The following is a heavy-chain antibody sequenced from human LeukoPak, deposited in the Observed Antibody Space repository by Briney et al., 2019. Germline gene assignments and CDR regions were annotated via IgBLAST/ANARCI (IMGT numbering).Heavy chain of an antibody. CDR2: ISYDGSNK. CDR1: GFTFSSYA. D-gene: IGHD3-10*01. J-gene: IGHJ6*02. Sequence: GGSLRLSCAASGFTFSSYAMHWVRQAPGKGLEWVAVISYDGSNKYYADSVKGRFTISRDNSKNTLYLQMNSLRAEDTAVYYCARDSSMVRGVTTYYYGMDVWGQGTTVTVSS. CDR3: ARDSSMVRGVTTYYYGMDV. V-gene: IGHV3-30*07.